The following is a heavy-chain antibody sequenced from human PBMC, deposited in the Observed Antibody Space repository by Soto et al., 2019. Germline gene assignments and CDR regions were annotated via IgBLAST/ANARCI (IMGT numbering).Heavy chain of an antibody. J-gene: IGHJ6*02. Sequence: GGSLRLSCAASGFTFSSYWMSWVRQAPGKGLEWVANIKQDGSEKYYVDSAKGRFTISRDNAKSSLYLQMNSLRAEDTAVYYCARADYGDYEYFGMDGWGQGTTVTVSS. V-gene: IGHV3-7*01. CDR1: GFTFSSYW. CDR2: IKQDGSEK. CDR3: ARADYGDYEYFGMDG. D-gene: IGHD4-17*01.